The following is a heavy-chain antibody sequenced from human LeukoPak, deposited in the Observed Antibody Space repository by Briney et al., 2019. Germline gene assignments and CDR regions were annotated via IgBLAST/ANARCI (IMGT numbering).Heavy chain of an antibody. Sequence: GASVKASCKASGGTFSSYAISWVRQAPGQGLEWMGGIIPIFGTASYAQKFQGRVTITADESTSTAYMELSSLRSEDTAVYYCARSTVLMVYAISWFDPWGQGTLVTVSS. J-gene: IGHJ5*02. V-gene: IGHV1-69*13. D-gene: IGHD2-8*01. CDR1: GGTFSSYA. CDR2: IIPIFGTA. CDR3: ARSTVLMVYAISWFDP.